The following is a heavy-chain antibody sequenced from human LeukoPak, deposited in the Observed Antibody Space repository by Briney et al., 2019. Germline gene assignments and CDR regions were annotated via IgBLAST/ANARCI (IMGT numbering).Heavy chain of an antibody. CDR1: GFTFSSYW. V-gene: IGHV3-7*04. D-gene: IGHD1-26*01. J-gene: IGHJ6*02. Sequence: GGSLRLSCAASGFTFSSYWMSWVRQAPGKGLEWVATIKQDGSEKYYVDSVKGRFTISRDNAKNSLYLQMNSLRAEDTAVYYCARAKLVPSRHWENYYGMDVWGQGTTVTVSS. CDR3: ARAKLVPSRHWENYYGMDV. CDR2: IKQDGSEK.